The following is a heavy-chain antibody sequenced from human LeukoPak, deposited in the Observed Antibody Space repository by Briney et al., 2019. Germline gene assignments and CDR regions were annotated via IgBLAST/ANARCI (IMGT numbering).Heavy chain of an antibody. CDR3: ARDHGENWFDP. CDR1: GFTVSSNY. V-gene: IGHV3-53*01. Sequence: HPGGSLRLSCAASGFTVSSNYMSWVRQAPGKGLEWVSVIYSGGSTYYADSVKGRFTISRDNSKNTLYLQMNSLRAEDTAVYYCARDHGENWFDPWGQGTLVTVSS. J-gene: IGHJ5*02. CDR2: IYSGGST.